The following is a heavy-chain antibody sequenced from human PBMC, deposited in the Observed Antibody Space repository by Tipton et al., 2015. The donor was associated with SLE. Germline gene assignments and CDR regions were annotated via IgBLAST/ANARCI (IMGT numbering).Heavy chain of an antibody. D-gene: IGHD6-6*01. CDR3: ARDLAARGGHYFDY. Sequence: TLSLTCTVSGGSISSGSCYWSWIRQPAGKGLEWIGRIYTSGSTNYNPSLKSRVTISVDTSKNQFSLKLSSVTAADTAVYYCARDLAARGGHYFDYWGQGTLVTVSS. V-gene: IGHV4-61*02. J-gene: IGHJ4*02. CDR1: GGSISSGSCY. CDR2: IYTSGST.